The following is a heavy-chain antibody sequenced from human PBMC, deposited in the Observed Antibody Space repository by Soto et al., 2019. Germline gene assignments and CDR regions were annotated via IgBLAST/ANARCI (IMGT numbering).Heavy chain of an antibody. D-gene: IGHD6-19*01. CDR3: ARDGLAVHQVLGY. CDR1: GFTVSSNY. J-gene: IGHJ4*02. CDR2: IYSGGST. Sequence: GGSLRLSCAASGFTVSSNYMSWVRQAPGKGLEWVSVIYSGGSTYYADSVKGRFTISRDNSKNTLYLQMNSLRAEDTAVYYCARDGLAVHQVLGYWGQGTLVTVSS. V-gene: IGHV3-66*01.